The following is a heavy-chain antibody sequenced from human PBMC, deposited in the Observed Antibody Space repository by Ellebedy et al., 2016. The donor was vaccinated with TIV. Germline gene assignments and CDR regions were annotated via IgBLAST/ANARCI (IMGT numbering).Heavy chain of an antibody. D-gene: IGHD3-16*02. V-gene: IGHV1-69*04. J-gene: IGHJ3*02. CDR3: ATVKGGVIVVDAFDI. CDR2: INPILGTA. Sequence: AASVKVSCKAFGGTFSNYAVTWVRQAPGQGLEWMGRINPILGTANYAQKFQGRVTMTEDTSTDTAYMELSSLRSEDTAVYYCATVKGGVIVVDAFDIWGQGTMVTVSS. CDR1: GGTFSNYA.